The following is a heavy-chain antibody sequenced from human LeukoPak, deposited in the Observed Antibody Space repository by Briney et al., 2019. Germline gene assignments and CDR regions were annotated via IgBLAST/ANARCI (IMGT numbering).Heavy chain of an antibody. V-gene: IGHV4-4*07. J-gene: IGHJ4*02. CDR1: GGSISSYY. Sequence: SETLSLTCTVSGGSISSYYWSWIRQPAGKGLEWIGRIYTSGSTNYNPSLKSRVTMSVDTSKNQFSLKLSSVTAADTAVYYCARERAAGYGDSPRPDYWGQGTLVTVSS. D-gene: IGHD4-17*01. CDR2: IYTSGST. CDR3: ARERAAGYGDSPRPDY.